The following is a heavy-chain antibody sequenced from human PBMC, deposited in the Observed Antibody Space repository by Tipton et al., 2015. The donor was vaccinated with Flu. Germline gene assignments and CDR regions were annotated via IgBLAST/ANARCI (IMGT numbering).Heavy chain of an antibody. CDR1: GYTFTSYG. D-gene: IGHD6-6*01. CDR3: ARDPGLVGSYYFFGRDF. CDR2: ISAYNGNT. J-gene: IGHJ6*02. V-gene: IGHV1-18*01. Sequence: QLVQSGAEVKKPGASVKVSCKASGYTFTSYGISWVRQAPGQGLEWMGWISAYNGNTNYGQKLQGRVTMTTDTSTSTAYMELRSLRSDDPAVYYCARDPGLVGSYYFFGRDFWGQGTPVSVSS.